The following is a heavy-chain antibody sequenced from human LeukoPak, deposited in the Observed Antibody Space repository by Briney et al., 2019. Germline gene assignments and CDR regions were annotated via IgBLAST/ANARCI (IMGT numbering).Heavy chain of an antibody. D-gene: IGHD3-16*02. CDR3: ARVERGTYDYVWGSYLPESGSVEAGFGWMDV. V-gene: IGHV4-34*01. Sequence: SETLSLTCAVYGGSFSGYYWSWIRQPPGKGLEWIGEINHSGSTNYNPSLKSRVTISVDTSKNQFSLKLSSVTAADTAVYYCARVERGTYDYVWGSYLPESGSVEAGFGWMDVWGKGTTVTVSS. J-gene: IGHJ6*04. CDR1: GGSFSGYY. CDR2: INHSGST.